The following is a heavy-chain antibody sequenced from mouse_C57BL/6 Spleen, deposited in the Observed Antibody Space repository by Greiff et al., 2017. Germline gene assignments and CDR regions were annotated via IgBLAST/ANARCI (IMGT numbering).Heavy chain of an antibody. D-gene: IGHD2-4*01. CDR3: ARGSDYDYFDY. CDR2: ISYDGSN. CDR1: GYSITSGYY. Sequence: EVKLQESGPGLVKPSQSLSLTCSVTGYSITSGYYWNWIRQFPGNKLEWMGYISYDGSNNYNPSLKNRISITLDTSKNQFCLKLKSVTTEDTATYCCARGSDYDYFDYWGQGTTLTVSS. J-gene: IGHJ2*01. V-gene: IGHV3-6*01.